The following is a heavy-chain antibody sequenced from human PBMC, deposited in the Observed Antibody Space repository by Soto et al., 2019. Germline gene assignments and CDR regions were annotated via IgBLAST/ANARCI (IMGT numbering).Heavy chain of an antibody. Sequence: GGSLRLSCAASGFTFSSYGMHWVRQAPGKGLEWVAVISYDGSNKYYADSVKGRFTISRDNSKNTLYLQMNSLRAEDTAVHYCAKVLSTKIGYSSGPRLPEYGMDVWGQGTTVTVSS. CDR1: GFTFSSYG. V-gene: IGHV3-30*18. CDR3: AKVLSTKIGYSSGPRLPEYGMDV. D-gene: IGHD6-19*01. J-gene: IGHJ6*02. CDR2: ISYDGSNK.